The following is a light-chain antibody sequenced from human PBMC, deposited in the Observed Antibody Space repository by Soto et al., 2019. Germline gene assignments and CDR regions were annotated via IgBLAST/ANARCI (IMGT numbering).Light chain of an antibody. V-gene: IGKV3-15*01. CDR1: QSVSTN. CDR2: GAS. J-gene: IGKJ1*01. Sequence: EIVMTQSPATLSVSPGERATLSCRASQSVSTNLGWYQQRPGQAPRLLIYGASTRATGIPARFSGSGSGTDFTLTITRLEPEDFAVYFCQQYGGSPPTFGQGTKVEIK. CDR3: QQYGGSPPT.